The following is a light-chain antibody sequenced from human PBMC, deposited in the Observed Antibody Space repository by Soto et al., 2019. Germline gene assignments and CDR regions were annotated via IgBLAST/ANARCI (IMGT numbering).Light chain of an antibody. CDR3: QQRSNWPPIT. CDR1: QGIGDT. V-gene: IGKV3-15*01. J-gene: IGKJ5*01. Sequence: EIVIPQSPATLSVSPGQDATLSCRASQGIGDTLAWYQQKPGQTPRLLIYDTSIRATGVPARFSGSRSGAGFTLTISSLQSEDFAVYYCQQRSNWPPITFGQGTRLEIK. CDR2: DTS.